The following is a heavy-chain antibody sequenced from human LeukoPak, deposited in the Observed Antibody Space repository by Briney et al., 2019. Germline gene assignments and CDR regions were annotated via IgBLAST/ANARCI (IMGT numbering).Heavy chain of an antibody. J-gene: IGHJ4*02. CDR1: GGSISSYY. CDR2: IYYSGST. CDR3: ARAEYSSSSYYFDY. V-gene: IGHV4-59*01. Sequence: SETLSLTCTVSGGSISSYYWSWIRQPPGKGLEWIGYIYYSGSTNYNPSLKSRVTISVDTSKNQFSLKLSSVTAADTAVYYCARAEYSSSSYYFDYWGRGTLVTVSS. D-gene: IGHD6-6*01.